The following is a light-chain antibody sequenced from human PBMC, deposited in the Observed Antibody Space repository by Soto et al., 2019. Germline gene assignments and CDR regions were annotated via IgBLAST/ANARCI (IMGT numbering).Light chain of an antibody. Sequence: QLVLTQPPSASGTPGQRVTISCSGSSSNIGSNTVNWYQQLPGTAPKLLIYSNNQRPSGVPDRFSGSQSGTSASLAISGLQSEDEADYYCAAWDASLRVVFGGGTKLTVL. V-gene: IGLV1-44*01. J-gene: IGLJ2*01. CDR3: AAWDASLRVV. CDR2: SNN. CDR1: SSNIGSNT.